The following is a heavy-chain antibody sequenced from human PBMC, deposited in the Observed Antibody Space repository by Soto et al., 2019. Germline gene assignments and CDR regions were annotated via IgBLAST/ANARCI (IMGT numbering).Heavy chain of an antibody. Sequence: GGSLRLSCAASGFTFSSYSMNWVRQAPGKGLEWVSYISSSSSTIYYADSVKGRFTISRDNAKNSLYLQMNSLRAEDTAVYYCARLSGWTRGDFQHWGQGTLVTVSS. CDR3: ARLSGWTRGDFQH. CDR1: GFTFSSYS. D-gene: IGHD6-19*01. V-gene: IGHV3-48*01. J-gene: IGHJ1*01. CDR2: ISSSSSTI.